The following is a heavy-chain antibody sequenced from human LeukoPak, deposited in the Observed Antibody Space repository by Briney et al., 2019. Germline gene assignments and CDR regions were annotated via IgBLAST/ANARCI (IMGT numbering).Heavy chain of an antibody. CDR1: GFTFNDYD. Sequence: PGGSLRLSCAASGFTFNDYDMYWVRQSPGRGLEWVALIRDDGSDTYHADSVKGRFTISRDNSKNTVFLRMNSLRGEEWAIYYCAKSDGHGTGYGFHIWGQGTMVTVS. J-gene: IGHJ3*02. V-gene: IGHV3-30*02. CDR3: AKSDGHGTGYGFHI. CDR2: IRDDGSDT. D-gene: IGHD6-19*01.